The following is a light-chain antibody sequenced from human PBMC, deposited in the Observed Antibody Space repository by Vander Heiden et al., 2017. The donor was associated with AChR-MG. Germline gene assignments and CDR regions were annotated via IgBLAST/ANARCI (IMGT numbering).Light chain of an antibody. J-gene: IGKJ4*01. CDR2: RAA. CDR3: QQFNSYS. CDR1: QSVNNW. V-gene: IGKV1-5*03. Sequence: DIQLTQSPSTLSASVGDRVTITCRASQSVNNWLAWYQQKPGKAPKLLIYRAASLESGVPSRFSGSGSGTQFTLTISSLQPDDFATYYCQQFNSYSFGGGTKVEIK.